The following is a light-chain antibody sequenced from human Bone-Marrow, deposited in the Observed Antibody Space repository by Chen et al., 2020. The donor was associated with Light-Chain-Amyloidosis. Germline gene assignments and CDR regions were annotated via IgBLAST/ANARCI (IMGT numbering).Light chain of an antibody. J-gene: IGKJ4*01. V-gene: IGKV3-15*01. Sequence: EIVMTQSPATLSVSPGERATLSCRASQSVSSNFGWYQQKPGQAPRLLIYGASTRATGIPARFSGSWSGTEFTLSISSLQSEDVAVYYCQQYNNWPPLTFGGGTKVEIK. CDR1: QSVSSN. CDR2: GAS. CDR3: QQYNNWPPLT.